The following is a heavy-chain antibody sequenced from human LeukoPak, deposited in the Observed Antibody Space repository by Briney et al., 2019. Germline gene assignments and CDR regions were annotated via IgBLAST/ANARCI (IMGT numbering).Heavy chain of an antibody. CDR3: TRGAGWLIDY. CDR2: FYNSGRS. Sequence: SETLSLTCTVSDDSISDYYRGWIRQPPGKGLEWIGYFYNSGRSTYNPSVKSRVTISADTSKNHFSLKLNSVTTADTAVYYCTRGAGWLIDYWGQGILVTVSS. CDR1: DDSISDYY. D-gene: IGHD3-16*01. J-gene: IGHJ4*02. V-gene: IGHV4-59*01.